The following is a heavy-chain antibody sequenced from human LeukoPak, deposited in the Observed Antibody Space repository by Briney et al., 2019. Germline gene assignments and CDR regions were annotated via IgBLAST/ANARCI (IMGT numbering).Heavy chain of an antibody. CDR2: IIPIFGTA. CDR3: ARDDYGDYVTLFDY. Sequence: ASVKVSCKASGGTFSSYAISWVRQAPGQGLEWMGGIIPIFGTANYAQKFQGRVTITADESTSTAYMELSSLRSEDTAVYYCARDDYGDYVTLFDYWGQGTLVTVSS. J-gene: IGHJ4*02. CDR1: GGTFSSYA. V-gene: IGHV1-69*13. D-gene: IGHD4-17*01.